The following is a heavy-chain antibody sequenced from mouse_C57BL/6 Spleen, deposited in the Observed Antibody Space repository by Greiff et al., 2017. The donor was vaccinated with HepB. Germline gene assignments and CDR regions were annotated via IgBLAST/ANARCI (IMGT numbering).Heavy chain of an antibody. CDR1: GYTFTEYT. CDR3: ARHERVITTVVGSFDY. V-gene: IGHV1-62-2*01. CDR2: FYPGSGSI. J-gene: IGHJ2*01. D-gene: IGHD1-1*01. Sequence: VQRVESGAELVKPGASVKLSCKASGYTFTEYTIHWVKQRSGQGLEWIGWFYPGSGSIKYNEKFKDKATLTADKSSSTVYMELSRLTSEDSAVYFCARHERVITTVVGSFDYWGQGTTLTVSS.